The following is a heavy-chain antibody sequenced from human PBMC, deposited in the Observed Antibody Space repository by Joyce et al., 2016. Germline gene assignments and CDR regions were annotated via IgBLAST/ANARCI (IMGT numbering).Heavy chain of an antibody. J-gene: IGHJ6*02. CDR2: ISGTSYYI. CDR1: GSTLSSWS. D-gene: IGHD3-16*01. Sequence: QLVESGGGVVKPGGSLRLSCEASGSTLSSWSMSWFRQAAGKGLEWVEAISGTSYYIFHAETVGGRFTVSRDNAKKTLYLQMNSPRAEDSAVFYCARGGISYYYAMDVWGQRTTITVSS. CDR3: ARGGISYYYAMDV. V-gene: IGHV3-21*01.